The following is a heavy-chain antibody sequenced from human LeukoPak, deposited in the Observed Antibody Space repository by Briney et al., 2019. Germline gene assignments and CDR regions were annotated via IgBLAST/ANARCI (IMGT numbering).Heavy chain of an antibody. CDR3: ARDYYGSGSYPLRFDP. D-gene: IGHD3-10*01. V-gene: IGHV4-59*01. CDR1: GGSISSYY. Sequence: PSETLSLTCTVSGGSISSYYWSWIRQPPGKGLEWIGYIYYSGSTNYNPSLKSRVTISVDTSKNQFSLKLSSVTAADTAVYYCARDYYGSGSYPLRFDPWGQGTLVTVSS. J-gene: IGHJ5*02. CDR2: IYYSGST.